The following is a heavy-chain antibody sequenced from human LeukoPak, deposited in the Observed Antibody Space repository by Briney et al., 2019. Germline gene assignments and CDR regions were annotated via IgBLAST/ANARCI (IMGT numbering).Heavy chain of an antibody. D-gene: IGHD2-2*01. CDR1: GGSFSGYY. J-gene: IGHJ4*02. CDR2: INHSGST. CDR3: ARCSITSCYNDY. V-gene: IGHV4-34*01. Sequence: SETLSLTCAVYGGSFSGYYWSWIRQPPGKGLEWIGEINHSGSTNYNPSLKSRVTISVDTSKNQFSLKLSSVTAAGTAVYYCARCSITSCYNDYWGQGTLVTVSS.